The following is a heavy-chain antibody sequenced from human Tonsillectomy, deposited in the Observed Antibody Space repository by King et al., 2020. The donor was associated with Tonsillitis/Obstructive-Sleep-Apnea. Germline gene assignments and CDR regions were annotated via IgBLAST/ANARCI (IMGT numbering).Heavy chain of an antibody. CDR3: ARDGAVGYCSSTSCYGGPDY. Sequence: VQLVESGGGVVQPGRSLRLSCAASGFTFSSYAMHWVRQAPGKGLEWVAVISYDGSNKYYADSVKGRFTISRDNSKNTLYLQMNSLRAEDTAVYYCARDGAVGYCSSTSCYGGPDYWGQGTLVTVSS. CDR1: GFTFSSYA. V-gene: IGHV3-30*01. J-gene: IGHJ4*02. D-gene: IGHD2-2*01. CDR2: ISYDGSNK.